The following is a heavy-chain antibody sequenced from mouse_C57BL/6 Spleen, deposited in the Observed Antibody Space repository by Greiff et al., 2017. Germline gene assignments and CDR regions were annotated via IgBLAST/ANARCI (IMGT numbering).Heavy chain of an antibody. D-gene: IGHD1-1*01. J-gene: IGHJ2*01. Sequence: VQLQQSGAELVKPGASVKLSCKASGYTFTSYWMHWVKQRPGRGLEWIGRIDPNSGGTKYNEKFKSKATLTVDKPSSTAYMQLSSLTSEDSAVYYCARGHLLLELFFDYWGQGTTLTVSS. CDR3: ARGHLLLELFFDY. CDR1: GYTFTSYW. CDR2: IDPNSGGT. V-gene: IGHV1-72*01.